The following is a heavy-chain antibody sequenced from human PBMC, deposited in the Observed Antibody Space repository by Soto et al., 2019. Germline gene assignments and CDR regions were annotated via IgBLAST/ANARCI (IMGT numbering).Heavy chain of an antibody. CDR1: GYTFTSYG. D-gene: IGHD3-10*01. CDR2: ISANNGHA. V-gene: IGHV1-18*01. Sequence: ASVKVSCKASGYTFTSYGISWARQAPGQGLEWVGWISANNGHAHYARKLQGRVTLTTDTSTTTAYMELRSLRSDDTATYYCARKPMGAPVDHWGQGTLVTVSS. CDR3: ARKPMGAPVDH. J-gene: IGHJ4*02.